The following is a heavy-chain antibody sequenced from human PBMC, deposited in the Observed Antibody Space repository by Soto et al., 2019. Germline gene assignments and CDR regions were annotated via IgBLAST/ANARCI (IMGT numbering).Heavy chain of an antibody. CDR3: ARHEAGWYFDS. D-gene: IGHD6-25*01. CDR2: IYYSGST. CDR1: RGSISSGTNY. Sequence: QLQLQESGPGLVKPSETLSLTCTVSRGSISSGTNYWAWLRQPPGKGLEWIANIYYSGSTFYNPSRKSRVTLSLDTSKNQFSLKLRSVTAADTAVYYCARHEAGWYFDSWGQGTLVTVSS. J-gene: IGHJ4*02. V-gene: IGHV4-39*01.